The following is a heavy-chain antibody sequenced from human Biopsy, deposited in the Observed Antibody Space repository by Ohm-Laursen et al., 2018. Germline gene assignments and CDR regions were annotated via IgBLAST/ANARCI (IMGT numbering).Heavy chain of an antibody. V-gene: IGHV1-18*01. CDR1: GYIFTRFG. Sequence: ASVKVSCKGSGYIFTRFGVSWVRQAPGHGLEWMGWVSTYNGNTEYEQKFQGRVTMTTDTSANTAYMELRSLRSEDTAVYSCARVREGGLLDYWGQGILVTVSS. J-gene: IGHJ4*02. D-gene: IGHD3-16*01. CDR2: VSTYNGNT. CDR3: ARVREGGLLDY.